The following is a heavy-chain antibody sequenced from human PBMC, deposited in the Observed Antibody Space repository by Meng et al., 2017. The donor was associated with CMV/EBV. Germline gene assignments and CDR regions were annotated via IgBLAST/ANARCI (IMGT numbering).Heavy chain of an antibody. D-gene: IGHD3-22*01. CDR2: IYYSGST. CDR1: GGSISSGDYY. V-gene: IGHV4-30-4*08. Sequence: VTLQGSGPGLVKPSQTLSLTCTVSGGSISSGDYYWSWIRQPPGKGLEWIGYIYYSGSTYYNPSLKSRVTISVDTSKNQFSLKLSSVTAADTAVYYCARAAPDYYDSSGPPDYWGQGTLVTVSS. J-gene: IGHJ4*02. CDR3: ARAAPDYYDSSGPPDY.